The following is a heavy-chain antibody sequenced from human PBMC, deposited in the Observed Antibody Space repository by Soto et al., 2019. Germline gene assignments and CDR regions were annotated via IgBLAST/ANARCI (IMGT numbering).Heavy chain of an antibody. CDR2: ISAHNGDT. D-gene: IGHD6-19*01. Sequence: ASVKVSCKASGYTFSSYGVSWVRQAPGQGLEWMGWISAHNGDTDFARRLQGRVTMTTDTSTSTAYMELKSLRSDDTAVYYCARDDEYSSGPDAFDIWGQGTMVTVSS. CDR3: ARDDEYSSGPDAFDI. J-gene: IGHJ3*02. CDR1: GYTFSSYG. V-gene: IGHV1-18*04.